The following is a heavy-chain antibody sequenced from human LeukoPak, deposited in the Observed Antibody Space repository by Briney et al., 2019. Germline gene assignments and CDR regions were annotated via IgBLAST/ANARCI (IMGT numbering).Heavy chain of an antibody. D-gene: IGHD3-16*01. CDR2: IYTSGST. CDR1: AGSISSGSYY. V-gene: IGHV4-61*02. Sequence: SQTLSHTCTVSAGSISSGSYYWSWIRQPARKGLEWIGRIYTSGSTNYNPSLKSRVTISVDTSKNQFSLKLSSVTAADTAVFYCEREGGYEMPDAFDIWGQGTMVTVSS. J-gene: IGHJ3*02. CDR3: EREGGYEMPDAFDI.